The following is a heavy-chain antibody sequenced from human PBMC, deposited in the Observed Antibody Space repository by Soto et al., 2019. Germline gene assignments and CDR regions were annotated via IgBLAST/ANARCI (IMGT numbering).Heavy chain of an antibody. D-gene: IGHD3-3*01. Sequence: GGSLRLSCAASGFTFSSYGMHWVRQAPGKGLEWVAVIWYDGSNKYYADSVKGRFTISRDNSKNTLYLQMNSLRAEDTAVYYCAREGDDFWSGKDYYYGMDVWGQGTTVTVSS. CDR3: AREGDDFWSGKDYYYGMDV. CDR2: IWYDGSNK. V-gene: IGHV3-33*01. CDR1: GFTFSSYG. J-gene: IGHJ6*02.